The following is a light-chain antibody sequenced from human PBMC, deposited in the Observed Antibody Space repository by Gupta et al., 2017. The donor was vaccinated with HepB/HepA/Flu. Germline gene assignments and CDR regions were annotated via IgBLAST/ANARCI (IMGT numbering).Light chain of an antibody. CDR1: SSDVGGYNY. CDR3: SSHTSSSTDVV. CDR2: DVS. V-gene: IGLV2-14*03. Sequence: QSALTPPASVSGSPGHSITISCTRTSSDVGGYNYVYWYQQHPGKAPKLMIYDVSNRPSGVPNRFSGSKSGTTASLTIPGLQAEDEADYYCSSHTSSSTDVVFGGGTKLTGL. J-gene: IGLJ2*01.